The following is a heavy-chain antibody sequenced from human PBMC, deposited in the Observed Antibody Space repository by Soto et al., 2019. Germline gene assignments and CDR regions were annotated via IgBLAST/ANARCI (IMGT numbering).Heavy chain of an antibody. CDR2: LFGGGDGI. V-gene: IGHV3-23*01. CDR1: GFRFSTYA. Sequence: EVQLLESGGGLVQPGGSLRLSCAASGFRFSTYAMSWVRQAPGKGLEWVSGLFGGGDGIAYADSVKGRFNISSDNSNNMSYLQTHSLRDEDTAVDYCAKERQPDCRCPFDYWGRGTVVTVCS. CDR3: AKERQPDCRCPFDY. D-gene: IGHD2-15*01. J-gene: IGHJ4*02.